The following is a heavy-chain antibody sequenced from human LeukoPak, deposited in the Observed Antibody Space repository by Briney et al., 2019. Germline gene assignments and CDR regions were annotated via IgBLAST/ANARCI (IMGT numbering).Heavy chain of an antibody. CDR3: ARDRNYYDL. Sequence: GGSLRVSCAASGFTLSNYAMSWVRQAPGQGLEWVSAITAGGDQTFYRDSVQGRFAISRDNYKDTVSLEMNSLRAEDTAVYYCARDRNYYDLWGQGTMVTVSS. V-gene: IGHV3-23*01. CDR2: ITAGGDQT. CDR1: GFTLSNYA. D-gene: IGHD3-10*01. J-gene: IGHJ3*01.